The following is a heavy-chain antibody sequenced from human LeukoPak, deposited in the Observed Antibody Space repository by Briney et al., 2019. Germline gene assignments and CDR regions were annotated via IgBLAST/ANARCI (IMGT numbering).Heavy chain of an antibody. CDR3: AGVTGAFDY. CDR2: IYTSGST. CDR1: GGSISSGSYY. D-gene: IGHD1-26*01. Sequence: PSETLSLTCTVSGGSISSGSYYWSWIRQPAGKGLEWIGRIYTSGSTNYNPSLKSRVTISVDTSKNQFSLKLSSVTAADTAVYYCAGVTGAFDYWGQGTLVTVSS. V-gene: IGHV4-61*02. J-gene: IGHJ4*02.